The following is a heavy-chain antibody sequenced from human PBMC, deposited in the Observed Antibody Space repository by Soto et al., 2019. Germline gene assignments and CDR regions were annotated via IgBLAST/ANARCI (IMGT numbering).Heavy chain of an antibody. CDR3: AREAYDFWSGSLDY. CDR2: TYYRSKWYN. Sequence: PAQTLSITCAISGDSVSSNSAAWNWIRQSPSRGLEWLGRTYYRSKWYNDYAVSVKSRITINPGTSKNQFSLQLNSVTPEDTAVYYCAREAYDFWSGSLDYWGQGTLVTVSS. D-gene: IGHD3-3*01. V-gene: IGHV6-1*01. J-gene: IGHJ4*02. CDR1: GDSVSSNSAA.